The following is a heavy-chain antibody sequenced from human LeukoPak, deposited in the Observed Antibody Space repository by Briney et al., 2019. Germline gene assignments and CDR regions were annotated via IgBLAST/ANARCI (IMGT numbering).Heavy chain of an antibody. V-gene: IGHV4-59*01. CDR1: GGSISSYY. CDR2: IYYSGST. CDR3: ARGPGPGYCSSTSCLYFDY. Sequence: SETLSLTCTVSGGSISSYYWSWIRQPPGKGLEWIGYIYYSGSTNYNPSLKSRVTISVDTSKNQFSLKLSSVTAADTAVYYCARGPGPGYCSSTSCLYFDYWGQGTLVTVSS. D-gene: IGHD2-2*01. J-gene: IGHJ4*02.